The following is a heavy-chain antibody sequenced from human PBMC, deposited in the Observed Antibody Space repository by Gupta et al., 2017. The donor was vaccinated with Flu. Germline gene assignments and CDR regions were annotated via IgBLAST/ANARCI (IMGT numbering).Heavy chain of an antibody. CDR2: INGYNGNT. J-gene: IGHJ4*02. Sequence: VQLVQSGAAVKKPGASVRISCKASGYTFTHYGIGWLRQAPGQGPEWMGWINGYNGNTHYAQNLRAKVNMTTDTATRVAYMEVRGLRSDDTALNFCARGGLIQYDISTYLSKDYWGQGTRGTVSS. CDR3: ARGGLIQYDISTYLSKDY. V-gene: IGHV1-18*01. D-gene: IGHD3-9*01. CDR1: GYTFTHYG.